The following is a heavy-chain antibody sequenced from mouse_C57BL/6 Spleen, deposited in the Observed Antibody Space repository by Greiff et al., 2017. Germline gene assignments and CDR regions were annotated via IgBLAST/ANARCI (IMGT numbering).Heavy chain of an antibody. V-gene: IGHV1-52*01. CDR2: IDPSDSET. Sequence: VKLQQPGAELVRPGSSVKLSCKASGYTFTSYWMHWVKQRPIQGLEWIGNIDPSDSETHYNQKFKDKATLTVDKSSSTAYMQLSSLTSEDSAVYYCARHYGSSYGAMDYWGQGTSVTVSS. CDR1: GYTFTSYW. CDR3: ARHYGSSYGAMDY. J-gene: IGHJ4*01. D-gene: IGHD1-1*01.